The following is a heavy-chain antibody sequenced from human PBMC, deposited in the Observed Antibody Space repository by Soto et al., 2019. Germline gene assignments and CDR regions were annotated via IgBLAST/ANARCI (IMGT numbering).Heavy chain of an antibody. D-gene: IGHD3-10*01. CDR1: GFTFSSYE. V-gene: IGHV3-48*03. CDR3: ARPRLVGFGELLFSYYYYGMDV. Sequence: EVQLVESGGGLVQPGGSLRLSCAASGFTFSSYEMNWVRQAPGKGLEWVSYISSSGSTIYYADSVKGRFTISRDNAKNSLYVQMNSLRAEDTAVYYCARPRLVGFGELLFSYYYYGMDVWGQGTTVTVSS. CDR2: ISSSGSTI. J-gene: IGHJ6*02.